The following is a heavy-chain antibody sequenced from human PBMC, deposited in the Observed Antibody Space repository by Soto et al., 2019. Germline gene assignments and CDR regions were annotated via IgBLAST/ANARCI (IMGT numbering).Heavy chain of an antibody. J-gene: IGHJ4*02. V-gene: IGHV4-59*01. CDR2: IHYSGTT. D-gene: IGHD2-8*01. CDR3: ARYNWYAIAY. CDR1: DTSISSYY. Sequence: PSETLSFTCTVSDTSISSYYWSLIRQPPGKGLECIANIHYSGTTNYNPSLASRVTLSVDTSKNQFSLKITSVTAADRAMYFCARYNWYAIAYWGRGTLVTLSS.